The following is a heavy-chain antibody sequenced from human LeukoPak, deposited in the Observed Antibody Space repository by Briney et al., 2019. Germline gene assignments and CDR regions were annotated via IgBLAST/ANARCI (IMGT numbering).Heavy chain of an antibody. CDR1: GFTFSNYW. J-gene: IGHJ1*01. CDR3: ATYSSLNRREFQY. CDR2: IKTDGSEK. Sequence: GGSLRLSCEGFGFTFSNYWMGWVRQASGKGLQWVANIKTDGSEKYYVDSVKGRFTISRDNAKNSLYLQMNSLRAEDTAVYYCATYSSLNRREFQYWGQGTLLTVSS. D-gene: IGHD3-22*01. V-gene: IGHV3-7*01.